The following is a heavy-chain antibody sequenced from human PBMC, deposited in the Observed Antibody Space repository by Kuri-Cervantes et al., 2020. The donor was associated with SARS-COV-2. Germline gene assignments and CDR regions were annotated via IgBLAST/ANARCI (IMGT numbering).Heavy chain of an antibody. V-gene: IGHV4-39*07. D-gene: IGHD2-2*01. CDR2: INHSGST. CDR1: GGSVSRGSYY. CDR3: ARRRGGQLDP. J-gene: IGHJ5*02. Sequence: GSLRLSCTVSGGSVSRGSYYWSWIRQPPGKGLEWIGEINHSGSTNYNPSLKSRVTISVDTSKNQFSLKLSSVTAADTAVYYCARRRGGQLDPWGQGTLVTVSS.